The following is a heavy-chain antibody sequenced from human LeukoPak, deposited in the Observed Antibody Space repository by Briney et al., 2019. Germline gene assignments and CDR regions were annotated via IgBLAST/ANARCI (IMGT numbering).Heavy chain of an antibody. J-gene: IGHJ4*02. CDR2: INPNSGGT. CDR1: GYTFTGYY. D-gene: IGHD3-10*01. V-gene: IGHV1-2*02. Sequence: ASVKVSCKASGYTFTGYYIHWVRQAPGQGLEWMGWINPNSGGTNYAQKFQGRVTMTRDTSISTAYMELSRLKSDDTAVYYCARLGMVRGATDYWGQGTLVTVSS. CDR3: ARLGMVRGATDY.